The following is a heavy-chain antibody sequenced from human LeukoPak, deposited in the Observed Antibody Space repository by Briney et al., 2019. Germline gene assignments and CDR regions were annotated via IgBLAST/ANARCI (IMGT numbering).Heavy chain of an antibody. CDR3: AKYYGSSAMGFFDY. CDR1: GFTFSSYA. J-gene: IGHJ4*02. D-gene: IGHD1-26*01. CDR2: LSGSGGTT. V-gene: IGHV3-23*01. Sequence: GGSLRLSCAASGFTFSSYAMSWVRQAPGKGLEWVSGLSGSGGTTYYADSVKGRFTISRDNAKNTLYLQMNSLRAEDTAVYYCAKYYGSSAMGFFDYWGQGTLVAVSS.